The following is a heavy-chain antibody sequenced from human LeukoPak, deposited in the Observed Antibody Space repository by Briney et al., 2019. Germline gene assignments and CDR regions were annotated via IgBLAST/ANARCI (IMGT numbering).Heavy chain of an antibody. CDR1: GFTFSSYN. CDR2: ISSSGSTI. V-gene: IGHV3-48*01. D-gene: IGHD1-26*01. Sequence: GGSLRLSCVASGFTFSSYNMNWGRQAPGKGQEWLSFISSSGSTIYYADSVKGRFTISRDNAKNSLYLQMNSLRAEDTAVYYCAREDRGGSYSRGDYWGQGTLVTVSS. CDR3: AREDRGGSYSRGDY. J-gene: IGHJ4*02.